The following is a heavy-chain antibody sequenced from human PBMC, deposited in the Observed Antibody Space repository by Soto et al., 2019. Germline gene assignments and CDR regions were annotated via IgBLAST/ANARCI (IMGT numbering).Heavy chain of an antibody. CDR3: ARGLYTFATFDY. Sequence: QVQLQESGPGLVNPSGTLSLTCAVSGDSISSRNWWSWVRQRPGKVLEWSGEIYHPGSTSYNPSLEGPVTISVAKSNNNFSLKLPSVTAADTAMYYCARGLYTFATFDYWGQGTLVSVSS. D-gene: IGHD4-4*01. J-gene: IGHJ4*02. V-gene: IGHV4-4*02. CDR1: GDSISSRNW. CDR2: IYHPGST.